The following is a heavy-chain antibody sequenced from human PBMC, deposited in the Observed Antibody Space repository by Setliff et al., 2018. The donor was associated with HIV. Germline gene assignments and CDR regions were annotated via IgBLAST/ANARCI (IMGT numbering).Heavy chain of an antibody. V-gene: IGHV4-39*01. Sequence: PSETLSLTCTVSGGSISSSSYYWAWIRRPPGKGLAWIGTVYYSGNTYYNPSLKSRVSISVDTSKNQFSLKLSSVAAADTAVYYCAIKGAATGTGWFDPWGQGTLVTVSS. CDR2: VYYSGNT. CDR1: GGSISSSSYY. CDR3: AIKGAATGTGWFDP. J-gene: IGHJ5*02. D-gene: IGHD6-13*01.